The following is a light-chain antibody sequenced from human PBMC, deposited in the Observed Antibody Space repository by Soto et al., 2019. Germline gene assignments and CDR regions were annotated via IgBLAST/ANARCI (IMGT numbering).Light chain of an antibody. J-gene: IGKJ4*01. CDR3: QQYNTSPGLT. CDR2: EAS. CDR1: QSINNW. V-gene: IGKV1-5*03. Sequence: DIQMTQSPSTLSASIGVRVTITCRTSQSINNWLAWYQQKPGKAPNLLIYEASSLEGWVPSRFSGSGSGTEFTLTISSLQPDDFATYYCQQYNTSPGLTFGGGTKVEIK.